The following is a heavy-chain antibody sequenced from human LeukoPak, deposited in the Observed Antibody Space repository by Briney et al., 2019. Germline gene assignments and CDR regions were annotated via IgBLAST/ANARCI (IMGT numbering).Heavy chain of an antibody. CDR1: GVSISSYY. CDR2: IYYSGST. CDR3: ARDRSSSPTGIDY. J-gene: IGHJ4*02. Sequence: TSETLSLTCTVSGVSISSYYWSWIRQPPGKGLEWIGYIYYSGSTNYNPSLKSRVTISVDTSKNQFSLKLSSVTAADTAVYYCARDRSSSPTGIDYWGQGTLVTVSS. V-gene: IGHV4-59*01. D-gene: IGHD6-6*01.